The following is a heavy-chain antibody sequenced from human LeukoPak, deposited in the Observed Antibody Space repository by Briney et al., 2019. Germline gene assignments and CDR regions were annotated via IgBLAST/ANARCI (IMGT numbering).Heavy chain of an antibody. CDR2: ISAGGNS. CDR3: ARHRIYYYGSGSYYHYYYYMDV. J-gene: IGHJ6*03. Sequence: SETLSLTCAVYGGSFSGYFWAWIRQSPGKGLEWIGEISAGGNSNENPSLKSRVTISVDRSKNQFSLILNSVTAADTAVYYCARHRIYYYGSGSYYHYYYYMDVWGKGTTVTISS. V-gene: IGHV4-34*01. D-gene: IGHD3-10*01. CDR1: GGSFSGYF.